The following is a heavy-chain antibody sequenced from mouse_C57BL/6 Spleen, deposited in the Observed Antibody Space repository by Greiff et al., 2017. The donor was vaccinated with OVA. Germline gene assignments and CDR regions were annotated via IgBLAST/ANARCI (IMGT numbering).Heavy chain of an antibody. Sequence: EVQLQESGGGLVQPGGSMKLSCVASGFTFSNYWMNWVRQSPEKGLEWVAQIRLKSDNYATHYAESVKGRFTISRDDSKSSVYLQTNNLRAEDTGIYYCTVDSYFDYWGQGTTLTVSS. J-gene: IGHJ2*01. V-gene: IGHV6-3*01. CDR2: IRLKSDNYAT. CDR1: GFTFSNYW. CDR3: TVDSYFDY.